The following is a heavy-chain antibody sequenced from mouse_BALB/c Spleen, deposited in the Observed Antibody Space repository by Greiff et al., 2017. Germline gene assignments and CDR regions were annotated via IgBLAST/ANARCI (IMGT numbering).Heavy chain of an antibody. D-gene: IGHD1-2*01. Sequence: EVKLMESGGGLVQPGGSRKLSCAASGFTFSSFGMHWVRQAPEKGLEWVAYISSGSSTIYYADTVKGRFTISRDNPKNTLFLQMTSLRSEDTAMYYCARGYGYVPPYAMDYWGQGTSVTVSS. J-gene: IGHJ4*01. CDR1: GFTFSSFG. V-gene: IGHV5-17*02. CDR2: ISSGSSTI. CDR3: ARGYGYVPPYAMDY.